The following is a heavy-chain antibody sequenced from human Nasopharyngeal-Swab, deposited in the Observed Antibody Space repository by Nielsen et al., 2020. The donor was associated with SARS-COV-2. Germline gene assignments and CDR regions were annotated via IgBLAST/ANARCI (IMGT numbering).Heavy chain of an antibody. Sequence: GGSLRLSCKDSGYSFSSYWIVWVRQMPGQGLEWVGIIYPGDSDTRYSPSFQGQVTISADKSISTAYLQWSSLKASDTAMYYCARLRYGYSYGCVLDYWGQGTLVTVSS. CDR3: ARLRYGYSYGCVLDY. CDR2: IYPGDSDT. V-gene: IGHV5-51*01. CDR1: GYSFSSYW. D-gene: IGHD5-18*01. J-gene: IGHJ4*02.